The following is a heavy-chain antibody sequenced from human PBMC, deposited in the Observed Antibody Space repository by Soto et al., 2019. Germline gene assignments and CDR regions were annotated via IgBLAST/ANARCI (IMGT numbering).Heavy chain of an antibody. CDR3: AREADFASSGYVLDY. CDR1: GFTFSGFS. V-gene: IGHV3-21*01. D-gene: IGHD3-22*01. J-gene: IGHJ4*02. Sequence: VGSLRLSCASSGFTFSGFSMNWVRHSPGKGLEWVSSVTSSPSSMFYADSVKGRFTISRDDAKDSLFLQMNSLRADDTAVYYCAREADFASSGYVLDYWGLGTLVIVSS. CDR2: VTSSPSSM.